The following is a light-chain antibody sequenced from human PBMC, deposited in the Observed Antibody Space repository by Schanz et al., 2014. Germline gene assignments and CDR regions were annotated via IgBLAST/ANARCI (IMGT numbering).Light chain of an antibody. J-gene: IGLJ1*01. CDR1: SSDVGGYNY. Sequence: HSALTQPASVSGSPGQSITISCTGTSSDVGGYNYVSWYQQHPGKAPKLMIYEVHNRPSGVSNRFSGSKSGNTASLTISRLHAEEDADYYCSSYTTTTTWVFGTGTKLTVL. CDR3: SSYTTTTTWV. V-gene: IGLV2-14*01. CDR2: EVH.